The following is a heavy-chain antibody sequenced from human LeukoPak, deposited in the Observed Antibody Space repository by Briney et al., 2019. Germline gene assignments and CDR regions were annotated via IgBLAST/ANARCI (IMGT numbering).Heavy chain of an antibody. D-gene: IGHD3-10*01. CDR3: ARGSLRITMVRGVIIAFIFDY. J-gene: IGHJ4*02. Sequence: SETLSLTCAVYGGSFSGYYWSWTRQPPGKGLEWIGEINHSGSTNYNPSLKSRVTISVDTSKNQFSLKLSSVTAADTAVYYCARGSLRITMVRGVIIAFIFDYWGQGTLVTVSS. CDR2: INHSGST. V-gene: IGHV4-34*01. CDR1: GGSFSGYY.